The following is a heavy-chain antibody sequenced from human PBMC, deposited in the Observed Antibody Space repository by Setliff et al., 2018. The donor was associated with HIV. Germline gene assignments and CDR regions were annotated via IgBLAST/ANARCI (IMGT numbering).Heavy chain of an antibody. CDR2: ITPFVGIT. V-gene: IGHV1-69*10. J-gene: IGHJ4*02. D-gene: IGHD6-13*01. CDR3: ARDKGIREAASLDY. CDR1: GGTFSDFR. Sequence: SVKVSCKASGGTFSDFRITWVRQAPGQGLEWMGEITPFVGITNYAQEFQGRVTISADESTATAYIELSSLTSQDTAVYYCARDKGIREAASLDYWGQGSQVTVSS.